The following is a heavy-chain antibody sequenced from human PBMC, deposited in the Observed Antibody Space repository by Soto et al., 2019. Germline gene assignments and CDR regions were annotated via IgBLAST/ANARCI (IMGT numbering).Heavy chain of an antibody. D-gene: IGHD1-1*01. V-gene: IGHV1-2*04. CDR3: ARDPLAQDWNHRDFDY. Sequence: GASVKVSCKASGYTFTGYYMHWVRQAPGQGLEWMGWINPNSGGTNYAQKFQGWVTMTRDTSISTAYMELSSLRSEDTAVYYCARDPLAQDWNHRDFDYWGQGTLVTVSS. CDR2: INPNSGGT. CDR1: GYTFTGYY. J-gene: IGHJ4*02.